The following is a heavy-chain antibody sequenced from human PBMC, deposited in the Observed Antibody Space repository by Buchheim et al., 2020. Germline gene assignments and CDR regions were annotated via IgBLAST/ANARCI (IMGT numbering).Heavy chain of an antibody. V-gene: IGHV4-31*03. Sequence: QVQLQESGPGLVKPSQTLSLTCTVSGGSISSGGYYWSWIRQHPGKGLEWIGYIYYSGSTYYNPSLKSRVTISVDTSKNQFSLKLSSVTAADTAVYYCARDIVVVPAAIREDRDSGVDVWGQGTT. J-gene: IGHJ6*02. CDR3: ARDIVVVPAAIREDRDSGVDV. CDR2: IYYSGST. D-gene: IGHD2-2*02. CDR1: GGSISSGGYY.